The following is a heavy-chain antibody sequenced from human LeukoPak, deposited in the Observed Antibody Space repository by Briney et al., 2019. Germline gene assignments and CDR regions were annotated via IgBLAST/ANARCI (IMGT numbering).Heavy chain of an antibody. J-gene: IGHJ4*02. CDR1: GYTFTSYA. CDR2: INAGNGNT. Sequence: ASVKVSCKASGYTFTSYAMHWVRQAPGQRLEWMGWINAGNGNTKYSQEFQGRVTITRDTSASTAYMELSSLRSEDTAVYYCARANSYGTPFDYWGQGTLVTVSS. D-gene: IGHD5-18*01. CDR3: ARANSYGTPFDY. V-gene: IGHV1-3*01.